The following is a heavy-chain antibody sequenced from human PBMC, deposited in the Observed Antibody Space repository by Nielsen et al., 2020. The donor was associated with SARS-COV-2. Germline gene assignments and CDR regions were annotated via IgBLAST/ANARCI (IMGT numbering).Heavy chain of an antibody. Sequence: GGSLRLSCAASGFTFDDYGMSWVRQAPGKGLEWVSGINWNGGSTGYADSVKGRFTISRDNAKNSLYLQMNSLRAEDTVLYHCASIDSSGYYGWAFDIWGQGTMVTVSS. CDR3: ASIDSSGYYGWAFDI. J-gene: IGHJ3*02. CDR2: INWNGGST. CDR1: GFTFDDYG. V-gene: IGHV3-20*01. D-gene: IGHD3-22*01.